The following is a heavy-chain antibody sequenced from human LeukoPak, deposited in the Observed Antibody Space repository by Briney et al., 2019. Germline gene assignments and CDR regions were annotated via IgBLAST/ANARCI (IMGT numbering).Heavy chain of an antibody. CDR2: IYWDGAE. Sequence: SGPTLVNPTQTLTLTCTFSGFSLTTTGVGVGWIRQPPGKALEWLALIYWDGAERYSPSLKSRLSIAKDTSKHQVVHTMTNMDPVDTGSYYCARDYYDSSGNYSSYMDVWGKGTTVTVS. V-gene: IGHV2-5*02. J-gene: IGHJ6*03. CDR3: ARDYYDSSGNYSSYMDV. CDR1: GFSLTTTGVG. D-gene: IGHD3-22*01.